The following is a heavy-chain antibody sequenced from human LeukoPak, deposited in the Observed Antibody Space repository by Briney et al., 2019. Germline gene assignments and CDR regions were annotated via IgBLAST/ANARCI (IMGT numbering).Heavy chain of an antibody. CDR1: GGSISSYY. CDR2: IYTSGST. Sequence: SETLSLTCTVSGGSISSYYWSWIRQPAGKGLEWIGRIYTSGSTNYNPSLKSRVTMSVDTSKNQFSLKLSSVTAADTAVYYCARGGEIAAADPYYYYMDVWGKGTTVTISS. CDR3: ARGGEIAAADPYYYYMDV. D-gene: IGHD6-13*01. J-gene: IGHJ6*03. V-gene: IGHV4-4*07.